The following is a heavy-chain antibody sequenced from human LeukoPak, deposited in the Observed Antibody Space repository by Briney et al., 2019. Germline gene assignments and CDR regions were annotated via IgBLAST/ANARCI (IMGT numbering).Heavy chain of an antibody. J-gene: IGHJ4*02. CDR2: IFHSGIT. V-gene: IGHV4-30-2*01. Sequence: SETLSLTCAVSGGSISSGSYSWSWIPQPPGQGLEWVGHIFHSGITYYNPSLKSRGTISVDRSKNHFSLRLSSVTAADTAVYYCARGTAMADFDFWGQGTLVTVSS. CDR1: GGSISSGSYS. CDR3: ARGTAMADFDF. D-gene: IGHD2-2*01.